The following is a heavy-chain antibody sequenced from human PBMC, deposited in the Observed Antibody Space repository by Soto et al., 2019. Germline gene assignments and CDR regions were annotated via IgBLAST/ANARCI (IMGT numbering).Heavy chain of an antibody. CDR1: GYKFTNYY. D-gene: IGHD3-22*01. V-gene: IGHV1-46*01. CDR2: INPSGGST. CDR3: ARDYYDSSGPFYGMDV. Sequence: ASMKVSCKASGYKFTNYYIHWVRKAPGQGLEWMGIINPSGGSTSYAQKFQGRVTMTRDTSTSTVYMELSSLRSEDTAVYYCARDYYDSSGPFYGMDVWGQGTTVTVSS. J-gene: IGHJ6*02.